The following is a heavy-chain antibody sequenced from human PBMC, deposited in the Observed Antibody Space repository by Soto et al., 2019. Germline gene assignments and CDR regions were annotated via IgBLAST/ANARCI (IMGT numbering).Heavy chain of an antibody. CDR1: GYTFTSYA. J-gene: IGHJ5*02. Sequence: GASVKVSCKASGYTFTSYAMHWVRQAPGQRLEWMGWINAGNGNTKYSQKFQGRVTITRDTSASTAYMELSSLRSEDTAVYYCARERGTRYFDWSLPETNDNWFDPWGQGTLVTVSS. V-gene: IGHV1-3*01. D-gene: IGHD3-9*01. CDR2: INAGNGNT. CDR3: ARERGTRYFDWSLPETNDNWFDP.